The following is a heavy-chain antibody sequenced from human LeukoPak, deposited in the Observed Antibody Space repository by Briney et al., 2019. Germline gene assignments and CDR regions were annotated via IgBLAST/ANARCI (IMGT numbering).Heavy chain of an antibody. CDR3: VRRYCSGGSCYGAFDY. CDR1: GFTFSSYW. CDR2: INSDGSST. Sequence: PGGSLRLSCAASGFTFSSYWMHWVRQVPGEGLVWVSRINSDGSSTTYADSVKGRFTISRDNAKNTLYLQMNSLRDEDTAVYYCVRRYCSGGSCYGAFDYWGQGTLVTVSS. V-gene: IGHV3-74*01. D-gene: IGHD2-15*01. J-gene: IGHJ4*02.